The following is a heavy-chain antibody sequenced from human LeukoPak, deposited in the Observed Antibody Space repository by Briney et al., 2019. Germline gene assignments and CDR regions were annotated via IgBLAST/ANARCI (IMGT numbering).Heavy chain of an antibody. CDR3: ARGQPAKSSWYLLVWFDP. Sequence: PSETLSLTCAVYGGSFSGYYWSWIRQPPGKGLEWIGEINHSGSTNYNPSHKSRVTISVDTSKNQFSLKLSSVTAADTAVYYCARGQPAKSSWYLLVWFDPWGQGTLVTVSS. CDR2: INHSGST. D-gene: IGHD6-13*01. J-gene: IGHJ5*02. CDR1: GGSFSGYY. V-gene: IGHV4-34*01.